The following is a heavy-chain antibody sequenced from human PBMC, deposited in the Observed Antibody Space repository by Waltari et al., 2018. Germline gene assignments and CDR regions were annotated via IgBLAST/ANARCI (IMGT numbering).Heavy chain of an antibody. D-gene: IGHD5-18*01. CDR1: GYTFTSYD. CDR2: MNPNSGNT. CDR3: ARGLEGRWIQLWLYDYYYYMDV. Sequence: QVQLVQSGAEVKKPGASVKVSCKASGYTFTSYDINWVRQATGQGLEWMGWMNPNSGNTGYAQKFQGRVTMTRNTSISTAYMELSSLRSEDTAVYYCARGLEGRWIQLWLYDYYYYMDVWGKGTTVTVSS. V-gene: IGHV1-8*01. J-gene: IGHJ6*03.